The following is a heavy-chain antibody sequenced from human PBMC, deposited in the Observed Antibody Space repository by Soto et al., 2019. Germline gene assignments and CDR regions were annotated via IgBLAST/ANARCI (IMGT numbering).Heavy chain of an antibody. J-gene: IGHJ6*03. V-gene: IGHV3-48*01. CDR3: ARGAGSSVYYYYMDV. CDR2: ISSSSSSTI. D-gene: IGHD2-2*01. CDR1: GFTFSSYS. Sequence: PGGSLRLSCAASGFTFSSYSMNWVRQAPGKGLEWVSYISSSSSSTIYYADSVKGRFTISRDNAKNSLYLQMNSLRAEDTAVYYCARGAGSSVYYYYMDVWGKGTTVTVSS.